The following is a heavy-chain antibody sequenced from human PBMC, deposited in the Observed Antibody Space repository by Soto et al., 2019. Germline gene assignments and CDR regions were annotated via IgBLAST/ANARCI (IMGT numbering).Heavy chain of an antibody. V-gene: IGHV1-18*01. CDR2: ISAYNGNT. CDR3: ARTHYYDSSGYDAFDI. J-gene: IGHJ3*02. Sequence: QVQLVQSGAEVMKPGASVKVSCKASGYTFTSYGISWVRQAPGQGLEWMGWISAYNGNTNYAQKPQGRVTMTTDTSTSTAYMELRSLRSDDTAVYYCARTHYYDSSGYDAFDIWGQGTMVTVSS. D-gene: IGHD3-22*01. CDR1: GYTFTSYG.